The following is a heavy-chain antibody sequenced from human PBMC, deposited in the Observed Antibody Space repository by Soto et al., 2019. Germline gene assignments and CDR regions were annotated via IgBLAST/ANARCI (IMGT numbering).Heavy chain of an antibody. CDR1: GGSISSNNYY. D-gene: IGHD4-17*01. V-gene: IGHV4-39*01. J-gene: IGHJ4*02. CDR3: ARRYGDCFDF. CDR2: IYYSGST. Sequence: SETLSLTCTVSGGSISSNNYYWGWIRQPPGKGLEWIGSIYYSGSTYYNPSLKSRLAKSLDTPKNQFSLKLNSVTAADTAVYYCARRYGDCFDFWGQGTLVTVSS.